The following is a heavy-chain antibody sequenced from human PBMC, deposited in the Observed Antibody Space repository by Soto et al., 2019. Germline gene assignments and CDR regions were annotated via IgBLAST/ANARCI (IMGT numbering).Heavy chain of an antibody. Sequence: SETLSLTCSFSGDSVTSHYFTWIRQSPEKGLEWIGYMHYTGFSHYNPSLKSRLTISVDRSKNQFTLQLTSVTVADTAVYYCAPSYGNACYTYWGQGTQVTVSS. CDR1: GDSVTSHY. CDR3: APSYGNACYTY. V-gene: IGHV4-59*02. D-gene: IGHD3-10*01. J-gene: IGHJ4*02. CDR2: MHYTGFS.